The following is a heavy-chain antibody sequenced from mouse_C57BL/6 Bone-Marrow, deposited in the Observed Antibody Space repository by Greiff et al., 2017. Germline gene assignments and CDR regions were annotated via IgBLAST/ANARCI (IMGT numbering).Heavy chain of an antibody. Sequence: EVQLVESGPGLAKPSQTLSLTCSVTGYSITSDYWNWIRKFPGNKLEYMGYISYSGSTYYNPSLKSRISITRGTSKNQYYLQLNSVTTEDTATYCCARYVFYDYDGGYFDVWGTGTTVTVSS. J-gene: IGHJ1*03. CDR3: ARYVFYDYDGGYFDV. V-gene: IGHV3-8*01. CDR2: ISYSGST. D-gene: IGHD2-4*01. CDR1: GYSITSDY.